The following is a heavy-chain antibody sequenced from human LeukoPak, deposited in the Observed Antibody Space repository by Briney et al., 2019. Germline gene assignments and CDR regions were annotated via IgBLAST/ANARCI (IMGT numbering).Heavy chain of an antibody. Sequence: SETLSLTCTVSGGSISSGGYYWSWIRQHPGKGLEWIGYIYYSGSTYYNPSLKSRVTISVDTPKNQFSLKLSSVTAADTAVYYCARGAHDAFDIWGQGAMVTVSS. J-gene: IGHJ3*02. CDR1: GGSISSGGYY. V-gene: IGHV4-31*03. CDR2: IYYSGST. CDR3: ARGAHDAFDI.